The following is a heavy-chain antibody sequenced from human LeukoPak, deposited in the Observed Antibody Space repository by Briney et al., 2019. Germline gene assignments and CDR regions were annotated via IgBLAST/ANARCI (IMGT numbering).Heavy chain of an antibody. J-gene: IGHJ5*02. D-gene: IGHD6-25*01. Sequence: SETLSLTCTVSGGSIGSYYWSWIRQPPGEGLEWIGYIYYSGSTNYNPSLKSRVTISVDMSKNQFSLKLTSVTAADTAVYYCACTPGAARFDPWGQGTLVTVSS. CDR2: IYYSGST. CDR1: GGSIGSYY. V-gene: IGHV4-59*08. CDR3: ACTPGAARFDP.